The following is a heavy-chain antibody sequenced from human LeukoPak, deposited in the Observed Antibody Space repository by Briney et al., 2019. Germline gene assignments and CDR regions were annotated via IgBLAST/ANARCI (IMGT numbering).Heavy chain of an antibody. CDR3: ARDDLTGEMDY. Sequence: ASVKVSCKASGYTFTSYGITWVRQAPGQGLEWVGWISAYNGNTNYAQKLQGAVTMTTDTSTSTAYMELRSLRSDDTAVYYCARDDLTGEMDYWGQGTLVTVSS. J-gene: IGHJ4*02. CDR1: GYTFTSYG. D-gene: IGHD3-9*01. V-gene: IGHV1-18*01. CDR2: ISAYNGNT.